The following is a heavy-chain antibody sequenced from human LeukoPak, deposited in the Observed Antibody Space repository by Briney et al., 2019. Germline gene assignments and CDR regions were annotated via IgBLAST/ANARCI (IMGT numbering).Heavy chain of an antibody. CDR1: EFTFSTYW. D-gene: IGHD1-1*01. CDR2: INQDGSET. J-gene: IGHJ4*02. CDR3: ARDISAPGSY. Sequence: PGGSLRLSCAAYEFTFSTYWMTWVRQAPGKGLEWVGNINQDGSETYYVDSVKGRFTISRDNAKNSLYLQMNSLRAEDTAVYYCARDISAPGSYWGQGTLVTVSS. V-gene: IGHV3-7*01.